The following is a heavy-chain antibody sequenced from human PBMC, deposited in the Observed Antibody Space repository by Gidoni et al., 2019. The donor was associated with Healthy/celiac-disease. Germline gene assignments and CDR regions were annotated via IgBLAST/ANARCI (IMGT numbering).Heavy chain of an antibody. J-gene: IGHJ4*02. D-gene: IGHD2-15*01. V-gene: IGHV4-4*02. CDR2: IYHSGSN. CDR3: ARVATPCSGGSCYTGVTDY. CDR1: CGSISTTNW. Sequence: QVQLQESGPGLVKTSGPLSLTCPVSCGSISTTNWWSWVRQPPGKGLEWIGEIYHSGSNTYNPSLKSRVTISVDKSKNQFSLKLSSVTAADTAVYYCARVATPCSGGSCYTGVTDYWGQGTLVTVSS.